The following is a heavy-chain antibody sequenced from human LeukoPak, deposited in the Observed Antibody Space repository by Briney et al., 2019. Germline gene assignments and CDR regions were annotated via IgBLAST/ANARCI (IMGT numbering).Heavy chain of an antibody. J-gene: IGHJ1*01. D-gene: IGHD4-17*01. CDR2: INAGNGNT. V-gene: IGHV1-3*01. CDR1: GYTFTGYY. Sequence: ASVKVSCKASGYTFTGYYMHWVRQAPGQGLEWMGWINAGNGNTKYSQKFQGRVTITRDTSASTAYMELSSLRSEDTAVYYCAREPTKTTVTTTGLQHWGQGTLVTVSS. CDR3: AREPTKTTVTTTGLQH.